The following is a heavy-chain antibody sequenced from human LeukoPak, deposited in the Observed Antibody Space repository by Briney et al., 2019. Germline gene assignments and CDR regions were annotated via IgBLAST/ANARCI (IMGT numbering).Heavy chain of an antibody. CDR2: INPSGGST. Sequence: SVKVYCKASGYTFTSYYMHWVRQAPGQGLEWMGIINPSGGSTSYAQKFQGRVTMTRDTSTSTVYMELSSLRSEDTAVYYCARDAGSGWYYYYYGMDVWGQGTTVTVSS. D-gene: IGHD6-19*01. CDR1: GYTFTSYY. J-gene: IGHJ6*02. CDR3: ARDAGSGWYYYYYGMDV. V-gene: IGHV1-46*01.